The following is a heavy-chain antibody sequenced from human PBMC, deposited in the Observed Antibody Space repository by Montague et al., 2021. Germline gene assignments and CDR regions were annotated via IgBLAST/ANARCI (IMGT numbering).Heavy chain of an antibody. CDR3: ARGRGVSGGVGWLDP. Sequence: SLRLSCAASGFTFSNYWMRWVRQAPGKGLVWVSRINRDGSKTDYADSVKGRFTVSRENAKNTLYLQMNKLRAEDTALYYCARGRGVSGGVGWLDPWGQGTLVTVSS. V-gene: IGHV3-74*01. CDR2: INRDGSKT. J-gene: IGHJ5*02. D-gene: IGHD2-15*01. CDR1: GFTFSNYW.